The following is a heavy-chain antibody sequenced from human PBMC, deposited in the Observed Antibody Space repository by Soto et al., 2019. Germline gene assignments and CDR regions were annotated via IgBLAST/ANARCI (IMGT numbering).Heavy chain of an antibody. V-gene: IGHV4-34*01. CDR3: ARFSPSCNLDE. Sequence: PSEKLSLTCAVYGVSFSGCYWSWIRQPPGTGLEWIGEINHSGSTNYNPSLKSRVTISVDTSKNQFSLKLSTVTAADTAVDYCARFSPSCNLDEWGQRTRVTLSS. CDR2: INHSGST. J-gene: IGHJ4*02. D-gene: IGHD2-15*01. CDR1: GVSFSGCY.